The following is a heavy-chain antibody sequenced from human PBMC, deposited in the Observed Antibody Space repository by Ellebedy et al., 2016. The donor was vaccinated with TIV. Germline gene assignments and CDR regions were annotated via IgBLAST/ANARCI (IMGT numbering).Heavy chain of an antibody. J-gene: IGHJ6*02. Sequence: KVSCXGSGYSFTSYWIGWVRQMPGKGLEWMGIIYPGDSDTRYSPSFQGQVTISADKSISTAYLQWSSLKASDTAMYYCAIPSPYCSGGSCYGMDVWGQGTTVTVSS. CDR2: IYPGDSDT. CDR1: GYSFTSYW. D-gene: IGHD2-15*01. V-gene: IGHV5-51*01. CDR3: AIPSPYCSGGSCYGMDV.